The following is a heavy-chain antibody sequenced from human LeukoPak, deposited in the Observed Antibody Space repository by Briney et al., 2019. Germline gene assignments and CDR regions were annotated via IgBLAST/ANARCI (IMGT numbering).Heavy chain of an antibody. CDR1: NYSISTDYY. Sequence: SETLSLTCTVSNYSISTDYYWGWIRQPPGKGLEWIGTMYHSGSTYCNPSLKSRVTISVDTSKNQFSLKLSSVTAADTAVYYCARYDVWGSYRAFDYWGQGTLVTVSS. V-gene: IGHV4-38-2*02. D-gene: IGHD3-16*02. CDR3: ARYDVWGSYRAFDY. J-gene: IGHJ4*02. CDR2: MYHSGST.